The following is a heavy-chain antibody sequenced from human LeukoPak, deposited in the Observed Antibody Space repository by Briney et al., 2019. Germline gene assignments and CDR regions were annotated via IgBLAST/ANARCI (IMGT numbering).Heavy chain of an antibody. J-gene: IGHJ4*02. Sequence: GGSLRLSCAASGFTCSTYVMSWVRQAPGKGLEWLSLILHNGDSTYYADSVKGRFTISRDNSKNTLYLQMNSLRAEDTAVYYCAKDYEYNSNTWYFHWGRGTLVSVSS. CDR2: ILHNGDST. CDR3: AKDYEYNSNTWYFH. D-gene: IGHD6-13*01. V-gene: IGHV3-23*01. CDR1: GFTCSTYV.